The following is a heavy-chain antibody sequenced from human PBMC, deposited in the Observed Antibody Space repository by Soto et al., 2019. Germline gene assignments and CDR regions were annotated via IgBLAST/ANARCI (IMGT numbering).Heavy chain of an antibody. CDR2: ISGSGGST. CDR3: AKDAIFGVVTLKPNWFDP. V-gene: IGHV3-23*01. CDR1: GFTFSSYA. D-gene: IGHD3-3*01. Sequence: EVQLLESGGGLVQPGGSLRLSCAASGFTFSSYAMSWVRQAPGKGLEWVSAISGSGGSTYYADSVKGRFTISRDNSKNTLYLQMNSLRAEDTAVYYCAKDAIFGVVTLKPNWFDPWGQGTLVTVSS. J-gene: IGHJ5*02.